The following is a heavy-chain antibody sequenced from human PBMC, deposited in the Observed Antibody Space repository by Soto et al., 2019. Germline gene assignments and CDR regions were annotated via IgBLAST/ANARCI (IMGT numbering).Heavy chain of an antibody. D-gene: IGHD6-6*01. CDR1: GYTFTSYY. CDR3: ARCSSIAAHLNDYYYYGMDV. V-gene: IGHV1-46*01. J-gene: IGHJ6*02. Sequence: ASVKVSCKASGYTFTSYYMHWVRQAPGQGLEWMGIINPSGGSTSYAQKFQGRVTMTRDTSTSTVYMELSSLRSEDTAVYYCARCSSIAAHLNDYYYYGMDVWGQGTTVTVSS. CDR2: INPSGGST.